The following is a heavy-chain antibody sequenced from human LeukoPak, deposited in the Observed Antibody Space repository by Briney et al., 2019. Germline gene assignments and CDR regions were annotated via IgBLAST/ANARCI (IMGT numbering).Heavy chain of an antibody. CDR1: GGSIISSSYY. V-gene: IGHV4-61*01. CDR3: GRGDYGSGSILDY. Sequence: SETLSLTCTVSGGSIISSSYYWSWIRQPPGKGLEWIGFIYYSGSTNYNPSLKRRVTISVDSSKNQSSQKLSSVTAADTAVYYCGRGDYGSGSILDYWGQGTLVTVSS. CDR2: IYYSGST. J-gene: IGHJ4*02. D-gene: IGHD3-10*01.